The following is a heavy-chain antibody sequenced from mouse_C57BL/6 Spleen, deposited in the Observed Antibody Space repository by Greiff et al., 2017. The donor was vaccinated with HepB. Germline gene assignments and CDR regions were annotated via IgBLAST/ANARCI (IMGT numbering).Heavy chain of an antibody. Sequence: QVQLQQSGAELVRPGASVKMSCKASGYTFTSYNMHWVKQTPRQGLEWIGAIYPGNGDTSYNQKFKGKATLTVDKSSSTAYMQLSSLTSEDSAVYFCARSSGSWENLYILAWFAYWGQGTLVTVSA. J-gene: IGHJ3*01. CDR2: IYPGNGDT. CDR3: ARSSGSWENLYILAWFAY. CDR1: GYTFTSYN. D-gene: IGHD1-3*01. V-gene: IGHV1-12*01.